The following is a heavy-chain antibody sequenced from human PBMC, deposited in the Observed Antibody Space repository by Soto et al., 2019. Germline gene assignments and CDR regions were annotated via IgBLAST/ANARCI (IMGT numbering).Heavy chain of an antibody. D-gene: IGHD5-12*01. CDR3: ARGRRDGYNFYYYYYGMDV. V-gene: IGHV4-34*01. CDR2: INHSGST. CDR1: GGSFSGYY. Sequence: QVQLQQWGAGLLKPSETLSLTCAVYGGSFSGYYWSWIRQPPGKGLEWIGEINHSGSTNYNPSLKSRVTISVDTSKNQFSLKLSSVTAADTAVYYCARGRRDGYNFYYYYYGMDVWGQGTTVTVSS. J-gene: IGHJ6*02.